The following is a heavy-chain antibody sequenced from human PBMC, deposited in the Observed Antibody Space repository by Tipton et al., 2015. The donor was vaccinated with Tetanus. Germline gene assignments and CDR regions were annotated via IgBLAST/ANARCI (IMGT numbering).Heavy chain of an antibody. CDR3: AIAISSRWGKHDAFDI. J-gene: IGHJ3*02. CDR1: GFTFSNYC. Sequence: SLRLSCVVSGFTFSNYCMTWVRQAPGKGLEWVANIKQDGSALYYLDSVKGRFIFSRDNAKNSLYLQVNSLRVEDTAMYYCAIAISSRWGKHDAFDIWGQGTMVAVSP. CDR2: IKQDGSAL. V-gene: IGHV3-7*03. D-gene: IGHD3-16*01.